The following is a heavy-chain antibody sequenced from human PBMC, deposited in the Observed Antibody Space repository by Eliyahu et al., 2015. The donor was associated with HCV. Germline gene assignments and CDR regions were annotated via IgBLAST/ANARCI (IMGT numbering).Heavy chain of an antibody. Sequence: QVQLVESGGGVVQPGRSLRLSCAASGFTFSSYGMPWVRQAPGKGLEWVAVISYDGSNKYYADSVKGRFTISRDNSKNTLYLQMNSLRAEDTAVYYCAKSRWAAVYYFDYWGQGTLVTVSS. D-gene: IGHD6-13*01. CDR1: GFTFSSYG. J-gene: IGHJ4*02. V-gene: IGHV3-30*18. CDR3: AKSRWAAVYYFDY. CDR2: ISYDGSNK.